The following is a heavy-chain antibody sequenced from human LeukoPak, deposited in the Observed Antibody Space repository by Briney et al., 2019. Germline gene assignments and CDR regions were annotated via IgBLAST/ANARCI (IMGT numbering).Heavy chain of an antibody. Sequence: GGSLRLSRAASGFTFSDAWMIWVRQAPGKGLEWVSAISGSGGSAYYADSVKGRFTISRDNAKNSLYLQMNSLRAEDTAVYYCASSSSWYYYFDYWGQGILVTVSS. CDR2: ISGSGGSA. CDR1: GFTFSDAW. J-gene: IGHJ4*02. V-gene: IGHV3-69-1*02. CDR3: ASSSSWYYYFDY. D-gene: IGHD6-13*01.